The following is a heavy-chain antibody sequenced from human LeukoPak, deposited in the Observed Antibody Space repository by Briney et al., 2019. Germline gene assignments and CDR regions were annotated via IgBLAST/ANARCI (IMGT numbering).Heavy chain of an antibody. CDR1: GFTFSSYA. CDR3: ARGATILDYFDS. V-gene: IGHV3-23*01. CDR2: ISGSGGST. Sequence: GGSLRLSCAASGFTFSSYAMSWVRQAPGKGLEWVSAISGSGGSTYYADSVKGRFTISRDNAKNSLYLQMNSLRAEDTAVYYCARGATILDYFDSWGQGPRVPVSS. D-gene: IGHD1-26*01. J-gene: IGHJ4*02.